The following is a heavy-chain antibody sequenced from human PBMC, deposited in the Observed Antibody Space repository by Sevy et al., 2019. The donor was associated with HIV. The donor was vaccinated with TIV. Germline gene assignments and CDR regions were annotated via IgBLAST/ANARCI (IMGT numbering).Heavy chain of an antibody. D-gene: IGHD4-17*01. CDR1: GFTFDDYT. V-gene: IGHV3-43*01. CDR3: AKDFYGGGLFDY. CDR2: ISWDGGST. Sequence: GGSLRLSCAASGFTFDDYTMHWVRQAPGKGLEWVSLISWDGGSTYYAHSVKGRFTISRDNSKNSLYLQMNSLRTEDTALYYCAKDFYGGGLFDYWGQGTLVTVSS. J-gene: IGHJ4*02.